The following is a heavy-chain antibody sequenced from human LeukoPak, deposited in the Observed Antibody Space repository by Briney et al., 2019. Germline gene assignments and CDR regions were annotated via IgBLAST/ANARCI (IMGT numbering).Heavy chain of an antibody. CDR3: ARLQYCSGTSCYWFDP. CDR1: GGSISSGLYS. Sequence: SETLSLTCDVSGGSISSGLYSWSWIRQPLGKSLEWIGYIYHTGSTYYNPSLKSRVTISVDTSKNQFSLRLSSVTAADTAVYYCARLQYCSGTSCYWFDPWGQGTLVTVSS. J-gene: IGHJ5*02. V-gene: IGHV4-30-2*01. D-gene: IGHD2-2*01. CDR2: IYHTGST.